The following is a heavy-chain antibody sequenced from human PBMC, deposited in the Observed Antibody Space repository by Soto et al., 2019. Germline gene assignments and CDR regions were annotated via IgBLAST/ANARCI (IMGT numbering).Heavy chain of an antibody. CDR1: GGSVSGASYY. J-gene: IGHJ6*02. CDR3: ACIFSGGYGYGFYYYGMDV. CDR2: IYYSGST. D-gene: IGHD5-18*01. Sequence: SETLSLTCTVSGGSVSGASYYWSWIRQPPGKGLEWIGYIYYSGSTYYNPSLKSRVTISVDTSKNQFSLKLSSVTAADTAVYYCACIFSGGYGYGFYYYGMDVWGQGTTVTVSS. V-gene: IGHV4-61*01.